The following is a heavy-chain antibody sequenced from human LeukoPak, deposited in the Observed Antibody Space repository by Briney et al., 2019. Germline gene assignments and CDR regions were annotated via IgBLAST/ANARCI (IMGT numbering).Heavy chain of an antibody. CDR1: GYTFTGYY. CDR2: INPNSGGT. D-gene: IGHD6-13*01. Sequence: ASVKVSRKASGYTFTGYYMHWVRQAPGQGLEWMGWINPNSGGTNYAQKFQGRVTMTRDTSISTAYMELSRLRSDDTAVYYCARGGPYSSSWYDDYWGQGTLVTVSS. CDR3: ARGGPYSSSWYDDY. V-gene: IGHV1-2*02. J-gene: IGHJ4*02.